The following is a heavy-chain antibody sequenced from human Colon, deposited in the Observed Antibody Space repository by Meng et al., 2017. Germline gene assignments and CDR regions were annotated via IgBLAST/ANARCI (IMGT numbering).Heavy chain of an antibody. CDR1: GCSISRGGC. CDR2: TSHSGST. CDR3: ASSDYYRSDY. Sequence: QVPPQELGTGLLKPSESLSLTSAASGCSISRGGCCSWVRQPPGKGLEWIGETSHSGSTNYSPSLKSRVTISLDKSKNQLSLKLNSVTAADTAVYYCASSDYYRSDYWGQGTLVTVSS. D-gene: IGHD3-22*01. V-gene: IGHV4-4*02. J-gene: IGHJ4*02.